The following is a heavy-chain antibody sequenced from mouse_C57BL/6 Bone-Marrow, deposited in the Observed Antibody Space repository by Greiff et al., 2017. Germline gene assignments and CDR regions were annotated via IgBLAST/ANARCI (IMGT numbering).Heavy chain of an antibody. J-gene: IGHJ3*01. Sequence: VKLVESGAALARPGASVKLSCTASGYTFTSYGISWVKQRTGQGLEWIGEIYPRSGNTYYNAKIKGKATLTADKTSSTAYMALRSLTSEDYSVYFCARSSIYFVYRFAYWGQGTLVTVSA. V-gene: IGHV1-81*01. CDR3: ARSSIYFVYRFAY. CDR2: IYPRSGNT. D-gene: IGHD2-2*01. CDR1: GYTFTSYG.